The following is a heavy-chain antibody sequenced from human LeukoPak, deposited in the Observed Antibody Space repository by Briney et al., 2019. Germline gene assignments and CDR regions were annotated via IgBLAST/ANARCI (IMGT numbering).Heavy chain of an antibody. V-gene: IGHV1-18*01. J-gene: IGHJ5*02. D-gene: IGHD3-16*01. CDR3: ARRRGFIKVTFGGADPYHNWFDP. CDR1: GYAFTSYG. Sequence: ASVKVSCKASGYAFTSYGISWVRQAPGQGLEWMGWISAYNGNTNYAQKLQGRVTMTTDTSTSTAYMELRSLRSDDTAVYYCARRRGFIKVTFGGADPYHNWFDPWGQGTLVTVSS. CDR2: ISAYNGNT.